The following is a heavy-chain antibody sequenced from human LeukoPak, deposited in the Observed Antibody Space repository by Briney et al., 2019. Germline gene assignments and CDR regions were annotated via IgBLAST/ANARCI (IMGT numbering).Heavy chain of an antibody. Sequence: GGSLRLSCAASGFTFSSYEIHWVRQAPGKGLEWVSKIGGIGSIMYADSVKGRFTISTDSAMSSAYLQMNSLRAEDTAVYYCARRLPYNGMDVWGQGTTVTVSS. CDR1: GFTFSSYE. CDR2: IGGIGSIM. J-gene: IGHJ6*02. V-gene: IGHV3-48*03. CDR3: ARRLPYNGMDV.